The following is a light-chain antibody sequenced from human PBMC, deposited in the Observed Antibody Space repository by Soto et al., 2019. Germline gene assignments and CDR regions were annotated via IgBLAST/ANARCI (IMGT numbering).Light chain of an antibody. CDR3: QQSSRSPIT. Sequence: IVLTQSPDTLSWSPGERATLSCSASHSVSSNLGWYQQKPGQAPRLLIYEASTWATGIPARFSGSGSGTDFTLTISRLEPEDFAVYYCQQSSRSPITFGQGTRLEI. CDR1: HSVSSN. J-gene: IGKJ5*01. V-gene: IGKV3-20*01. CDR2: EAS.